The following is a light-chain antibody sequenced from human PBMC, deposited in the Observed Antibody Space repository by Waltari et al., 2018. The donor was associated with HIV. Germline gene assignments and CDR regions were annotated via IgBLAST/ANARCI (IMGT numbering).Light chain of an antibody. CDR2: RNK. CDR1: SSNIGSNY. CDR3: AAWDDSLRGVV. J-gene: IGLJ2*01. Sequence: QSVLTQPPSASGTPGQRVTISCSGSSSNIGSNYVHWYQQRPGTTPKLLIYRNKQRPSGVPDRFSGSKSGTSASLAISGLRSEHEADYYCAAWDDSLRGVVFGGGTKLTVL. V-gene: IGLV1-47*01.